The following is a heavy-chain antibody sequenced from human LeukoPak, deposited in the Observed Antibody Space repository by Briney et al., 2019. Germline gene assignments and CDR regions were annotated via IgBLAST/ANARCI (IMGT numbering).Heavy chain of an antibody. Sequence: AGSLRLSCAASEFIFSGYWMNWVRQAPGKGLEWVANINQDGSEKQYVDSVRGRFTISRDNAKNSLYLQMNSLRVEDTAVYYCARGVDGDQPTEYFDYWGQGTLVTVSS. J-gene: IGHJ4*02. V-gene: IGHV3-7*01. CDR3: ARGVDGDQPTEYFDY. CDR2: INQDGSEK. CDR1: EFIFSGYW. D-gene: IGHD4-17*01.